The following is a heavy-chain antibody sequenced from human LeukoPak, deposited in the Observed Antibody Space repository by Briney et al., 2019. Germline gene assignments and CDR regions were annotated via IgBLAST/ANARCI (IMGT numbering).Heavy chain of an antibody. CDR3: ARDVVVAAANWFDP. Sequence: GGSLRLSCAASGFTFSSYAMHWVRQAPGKGLEWVAVISYDGSNKYYADSVKGRFTISRDNSKNTLYLQMNSLRAEDTAVYYCARDVVVAAANWFDPWGQGTLVPSPQ. J-gene: IGHJ5*02. D-gene: IGHD2-15*01. V-gene: IGHV3-30-3*01. CDR2: ISYDGSNK. CDR1: GFTFSSYA.